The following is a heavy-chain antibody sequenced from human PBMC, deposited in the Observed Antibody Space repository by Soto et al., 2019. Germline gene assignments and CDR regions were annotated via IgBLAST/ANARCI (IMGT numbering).Heavy chain of an antibody. CDR1: GFTVSSNY. CDR3: ARDDIQVSGISTYYYYGMDV. CDR2: IYSDGST. D-gene: IGHD1-1*01. J-gene: IGHJ6*02. V-gene: IGHV3-53*01. Sequence: PGGSLRLSCAASGFTVSSNYMSWVRQAPGKGLEWVSVIYSDGSTYYADSVTGRFTISRDNSKNTLYLQMNSLRAEDTAVYYCARDDIQVSGISTYYYYGMDVWGQGTTVTVSS.